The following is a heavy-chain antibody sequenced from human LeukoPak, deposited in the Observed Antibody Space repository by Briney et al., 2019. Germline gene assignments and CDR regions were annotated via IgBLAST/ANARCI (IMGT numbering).Heavy chain of an antibody. CDR1: GFTFSSYE. CDR2: ISSSGSTI. CDR3: ARVGALVGATIDY. J-gene: IGHJ4*02. D-gene: IGHD1-26*01. V-gene: IGHV3-48*03. Sequence: TEGSLRLSCAASGFTFSSYEMNWVRQAPGKGLEWISYISSSGSTIYYADSVKGRFTISRDNAKNSLYLQMNSLRSEDTAVYYCARVGALVGATIDYWGQGTLVTVSS.